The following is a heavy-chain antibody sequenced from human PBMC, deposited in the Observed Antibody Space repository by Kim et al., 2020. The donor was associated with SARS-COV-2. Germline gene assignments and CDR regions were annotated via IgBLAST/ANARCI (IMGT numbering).Heavy chain of an antibody. CDR2: ISYDGSNK. CDR1: GFTFSSYG. CDR3: ARGEGYTREEFDY. V-gene: IGHV3-30*03. Sequence: GGSLRLSCAASGFTFSSYGMHWVRQAPGKGLEWVSVISYDGSNKYYADSVKGRFTISRDNSKNTLYLQMNSLRAEDTAVYYCARGEGYTREEFDYWGQG. D-gene: IGHD5-18*01. J-gene: IGHJ4*02.